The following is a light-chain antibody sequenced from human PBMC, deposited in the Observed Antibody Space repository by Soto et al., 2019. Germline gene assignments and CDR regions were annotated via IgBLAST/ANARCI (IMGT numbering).Light chain of an antibody. V-gene: IGKV3-20*01. CDR1: QSVSSNY. J-gene: IGKJ3*01. Sequence: TVLTQCTDTLSLSPGERATFSCRSSQSVSSNYLGWYQQRAGQAPSVVIYGASTRATGIPERFSGSRSGTDFTLTIRILEPGAFAVYYCQQDGGPPFTLGPGTKVDIK. CDR3: QQDGGPPFT. CDR2: GAS.